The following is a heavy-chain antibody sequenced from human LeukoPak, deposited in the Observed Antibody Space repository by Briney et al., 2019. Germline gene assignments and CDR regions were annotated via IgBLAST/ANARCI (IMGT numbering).Heavy chain of an antibody. J-gene: IGHJ3*02. D-gene: IGHD1-26*01. CDR3: ARDRSVGGTIGHGAFDI. V-gene: IGHV3-30*03. CDR2: VSYDESLK. Sequence: GRSLRLSCVASGFSFNTYGMLWVRQAPGKGLEWVAVVSYDESLKYYADSVKGRFTVSRDNSKNTLHLQMDSLRPEDTAVYYCARDRSVGGTIGHGAFDIWGQGTMVTVSS. CDR1: GFSFNTYG.